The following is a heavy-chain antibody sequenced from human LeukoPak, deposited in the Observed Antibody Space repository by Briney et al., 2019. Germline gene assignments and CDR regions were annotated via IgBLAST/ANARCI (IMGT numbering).Heavy chain of an antibody. CDR3: AKDLSGSGWYNAFDI. D-gene: IGHD6-19*01. Sequence: GGSLRLSCAASGFTFSSYGMHWVRQAPGKGLEWVAVISYDGSNKYYADSVKGRFTISRDNSKNTLYLQMNSLRAEDTAVYYCAKDLSGSGWYNAFDIWGQGTMVTVSS. J-gene: IGHJ3*02. CDR2: ISYDGSNK. V-gene: IGHV3-30*18. CDR1: GFTFSSYG.